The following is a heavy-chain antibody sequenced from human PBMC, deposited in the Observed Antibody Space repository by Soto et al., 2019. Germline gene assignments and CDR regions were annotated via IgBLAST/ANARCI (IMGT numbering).Heavy chain of an antibody. CDR3: VREAYIGYGHAIDH. V-gene: IGHV4-59*01. J-gene: IGHJ4*02. D-gene: IGHD5-12*01. CDR1: GGTISSYY. CDR2: NYHSGTT. Sequence: PSETRSRTWAVAGGTISSYYWSWIRQPPGKGLEWIGYNYHSGTTNYNPSLKSRVTISVDTSKNQFSLRLTSVTAPDTAIYYCVREAYIGYGHAIDHWGQGILVTVSS.